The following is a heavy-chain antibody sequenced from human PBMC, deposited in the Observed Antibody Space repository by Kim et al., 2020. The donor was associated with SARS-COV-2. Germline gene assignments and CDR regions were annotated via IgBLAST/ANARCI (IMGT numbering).Heavy chain of an antibody. CDR2: MSYDGSIQ. Sequence: GGSLRLSCAASGFNFGQYGFHWVRQVPGKGLEWVAFMSYDGSIQSDADSVKGRFTISRDNSKNTLYLEMSSLRGEDTALYYCGRVKNGLVDIWGQGTLVT. D-gene: IGHD1-1*01. CDR3: GRVKNGLVDI. J-gene: IGHJ4*02. V-gene: IGHV3-30*04. CDR1: GFNFGQYG.